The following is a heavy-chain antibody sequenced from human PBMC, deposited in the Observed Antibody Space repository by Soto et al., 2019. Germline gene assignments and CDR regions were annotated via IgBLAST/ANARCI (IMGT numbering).Heavy chain of an antibody. J-gene: IGHJ6*02. CDR2: IYYSGST. V-gene: IGHV4-59*01. D-gene: IGHD3-3*01. Sequence: KGLEWIGYIYYSGSTNYNPSLKSRVTISVDTSKNQFSLKLSSVTAADTAVYYCARVKSEVLRFLEWLPSHGMDVWGQGTTVTVSS. CDR3: ARVKSEVLRFLEWLPSHGMDV.